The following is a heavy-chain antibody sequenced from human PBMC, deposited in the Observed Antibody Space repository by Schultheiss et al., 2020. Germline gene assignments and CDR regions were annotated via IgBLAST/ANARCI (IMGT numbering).Heavy chain of an antibody. CDR2: IYSGGST. J-gene: IGHJ6*03. D-gene: IGHD5-12*01. V-gene: IGHV3-53*01. CDR3: ARGYSGYDWGPPAPSLHYYYYMDV. CDR1: GFTVSSNY. Sequence: GESLKISCAASGFTVSSNYMSWVRQAPGKGLEWVSVIYSGGSTYYADSVKGRFTISRDNSKNTLYLQMNSLRAEDTAVYYCARGYSGYDWGPPAPSLHYYYYMDVWGKGTTVTVSS.